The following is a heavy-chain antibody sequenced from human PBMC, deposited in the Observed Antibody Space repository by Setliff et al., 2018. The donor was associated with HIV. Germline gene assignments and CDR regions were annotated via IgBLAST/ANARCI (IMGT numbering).Heavy chain of an antibody. D-gene: IGHD3-22*01. CDR1: GTTFTNYA. CDR3: ARERGGVTMIVVVNDAFDI. J-gene: IGHJ3*02. Sequence: ASVKVSCKASGTTFTNYAMNWVRQAPGQGLEWMGWINTNTGNPMYAQGFTGRFVFSLDTSASTAYLQISSLKAEDTAVYYCARERGGVTMIVVVNDAFDIWGQGTMVTVSS. CDR2: INTNTGNP. V-gene: IGHV7-4-1*02.